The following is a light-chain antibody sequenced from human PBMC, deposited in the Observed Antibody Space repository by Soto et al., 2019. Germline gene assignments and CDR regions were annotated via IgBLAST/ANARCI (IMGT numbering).Light chain of an antibody. CDR2: DAS. CDR3: QHFGNSLWT. Sequence: EIVLTQSPATLSLSPGERATLSCRASQSVSSYLAWYQQKPGQAPRLLIYDASSRAIHTPDRFSGSGSGTDFTLTISGLEPEDFAVYYCQHFGNSLWTFGQGTKVDIK. J-gene: IGKJ1*01. CDR1: QSVSSY. V-gene: IGKV3-11*01.